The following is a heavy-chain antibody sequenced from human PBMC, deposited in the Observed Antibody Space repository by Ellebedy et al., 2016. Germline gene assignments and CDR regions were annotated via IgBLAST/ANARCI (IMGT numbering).Heavy chain of an antibody. Sequence: ASVKVSCXASGYTFTSYAMHWVRQAPGQRLEWMGWINAGNGNTKYSQKFQGRVTITRDTSASTAYMELSSLRSEDTAVYYCARAEVQQQLAIEFDPWGQGTLVTVSS. J-gene: IGHJ5*02. CDR1: GYTFTSYA. CDR2: INAGNGNT. D-gene: IGHD6-13*01. V-gene: IGHV1-3*01. CDR3: ARAEVQQQLAIEFDP.